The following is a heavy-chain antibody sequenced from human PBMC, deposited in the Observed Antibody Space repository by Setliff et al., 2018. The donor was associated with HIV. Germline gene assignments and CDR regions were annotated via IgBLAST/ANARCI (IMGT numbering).Heavy chain of an antibody. J-gene: IGHJ3*02. CDR2: ISYDGTKE. Sequence: GGSLRLSCAASGFTFSSYGMHWVRQAPGKGLGWVAVISYDGTKEYYADSVKGRFTISRDNSKNTLYLQGGSLRPEDTAVYYCAKEAGAMDAFDIWGQGTMVTVSS. D-gene: IGHD2-2*01. CDR1: GFTFSSYG. V-gene: IGHV3-30*18. CDR3: AKEAGAMDAFDI.